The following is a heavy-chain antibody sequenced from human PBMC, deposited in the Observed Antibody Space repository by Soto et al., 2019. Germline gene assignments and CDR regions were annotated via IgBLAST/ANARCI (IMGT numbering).Heavy chain of an antibody. CDR1: GYTFTYPY. V-gene: IGHV1-45*02. D-gene: IGHD1-1*01. J-gene: IGHJ6*03. Sequence: SVKVSCKASGYTFTYPYLHWVRQAPGQALEWMGWITPYNGNTNYAQKFQDRVTITRDTSMSTTYMELRSLRSEDTAIYYCARSALQGSDYYYMDVWGKGTKVTVSS. CDR3: ARSALQGSDYYYMDV. CDR2: ITPYNGNT.